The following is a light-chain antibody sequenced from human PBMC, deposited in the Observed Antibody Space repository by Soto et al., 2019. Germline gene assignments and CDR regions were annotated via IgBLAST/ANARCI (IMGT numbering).Light chain of an antibody. V-gene: IGLV1-40*01. CDR2: KDY. Sequence: QSVLTQPPSVSGAPGLTVTISCTWRSSNIGAGFDVHWYQQLPGTAPKLLIYKDYNRPSGVPDRFSGSKSGTSASLAIIGLQAEDEAEYYCQSYDNSLSAWVFGGGTKLTVL. CDR3: QSYDNSLSAWV. CDR1: SSNIGAGFD. J-gene: IGLJ3*02.